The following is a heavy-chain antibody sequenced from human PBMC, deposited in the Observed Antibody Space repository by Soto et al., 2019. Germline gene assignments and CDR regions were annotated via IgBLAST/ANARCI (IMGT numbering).Heavy chain of an antibody. Sequence: QVQLVQSGAEVKKPGSSVKVSCKASGGTFSSYTISWVRQAPGQGLEWMGRIIPILGIANYAQKFQGRVTITADKSTSTAYTEPSSQRSEDTAVQHCARVGDHDSSGYYSVASMDVWGQGATVTVSS. V-gene: IGHV1-69*02. CDR2: IIPILGIA. CDR1: GGTFSSYT. J-gene: IGHJ6*02. CDR3: ARVGDHDSSGYYSVASMDV. D-gene: IGHD3-22*01.